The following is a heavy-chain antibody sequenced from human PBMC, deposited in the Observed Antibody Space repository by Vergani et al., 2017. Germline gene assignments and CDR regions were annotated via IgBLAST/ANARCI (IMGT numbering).Heavy chain of an antibody. Sequence: QVQLQESGPGLVKPSETLSLTCTVSGGSISSYYWSWIRQPPGKGLEWIGYIYYSGSTNYNPSLKSRVTISVDTSKNQFSLKLSSVTAADTAVYYCATYYDFWSGPGHFDYWGQGTLVTVSS. CDR2: IYYSGST. J-gene: IGHJ4*02. D-gene: IGHD3-3*01. V-gene: IGHV4-59*01. CDR1: GGSISSYY. CDR3: ATYYDFWSGPGHFDY.